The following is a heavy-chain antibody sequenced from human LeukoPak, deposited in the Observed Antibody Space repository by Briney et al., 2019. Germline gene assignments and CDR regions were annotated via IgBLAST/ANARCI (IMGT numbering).Heavy chain of an antibody. CDR1: GFTFSSYW. J-gene: IGHJ4*02. V-gene: IGHV3-7*01. D-gene: IGHD3-10*01. CDR2: IKQDGSEK. Sequence: GGSLRLSCAASGFTFSSYWMSWVRQAPGKGLEWVANIKQDGSEKYYVDSVKGRFTISRDNAKNSLYLQMNSLRAEDTAVYYCARVLLWFGESWSYYFDYWGQGTLVTVFS. CDR3: ARVLLWFGESWSYYFDY.